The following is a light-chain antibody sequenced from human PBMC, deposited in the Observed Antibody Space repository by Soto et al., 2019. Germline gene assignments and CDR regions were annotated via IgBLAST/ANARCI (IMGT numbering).Light chain of an antibody. V-gene: IGKV3-15*01. CDR3: QQHNNWPT. CDR2: GAS. CDR1: QSVSSY. J-gene: IGKJ5*01. Sequence: EIVMTQSPATLCVSPGERATLSCRASQSVSSYLAWYQQKPGQAPRLLIYGASTRATGIPARFSGSGSGTEFTLTISSLQSEDFAVYYCQQHNNWPTFGQGTRLEIK.